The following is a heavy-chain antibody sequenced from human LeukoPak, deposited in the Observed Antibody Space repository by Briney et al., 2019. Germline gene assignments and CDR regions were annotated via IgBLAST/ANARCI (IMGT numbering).Heavy chain of an antibody. D-gene: IGHD3-3*01. CDR1: GYTFTGYY. CDR3: ARPTFYYDFWSGYSNWFDP. V-gene: IGHV1-2*02. CDR2: INPNSGGT. Sequence: ASLKVSCKASGYTFTGYYMHWVRQAPGQGLEWMGWINPNSGGTNYVQKFQGRVTMTTDTSISTAYMELSRLRPDDTAVYYCARPTFYYDFWSGYSNWFDPWGQRTLVTVCS. J-gene: IGHJ5*02.